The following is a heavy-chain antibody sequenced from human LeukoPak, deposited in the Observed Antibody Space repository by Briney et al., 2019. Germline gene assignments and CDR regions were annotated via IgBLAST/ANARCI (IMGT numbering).Heavy chain of an antibody. CDR3: ARDLGAYYYDSSGYGN. V-gene: IGHV7-4-1*02. Sequence: ASVKVSCKASGYTFTGYYMHWVRQAPGQGLEWMGWINTNTGNPTYAQGFTGRFVFSLDTSVSTAYLQISSLKAEDTAVYYCARDLGAYYYDSSGYGNWGQGTLVTVSS. CDR2: INTNTGNP. CDR1: GYTFTGYY. J-gene: IGHJ4*02. D-gene: IGHD3-22*01.